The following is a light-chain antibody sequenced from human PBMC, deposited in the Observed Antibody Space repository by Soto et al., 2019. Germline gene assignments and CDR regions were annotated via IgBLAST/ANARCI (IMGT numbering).Light chain of an antibody. CDR1: SSDVGRYKY. J-gene: IGLJ2*01. CDR2: EIG. Sequence: QSVLTQPASVSGSPGQSITISCTGTSSDVGRYKYVSWYQQYPGKAPKLMIYEIGNRPSGVSNRFSGSKSGNTASLTISGLQAEDEADYYCSSYTTSSTLVFGGGTKLTVL. V-gene: IGLV2-14*01. CDR3: SSYTTSSTLV.